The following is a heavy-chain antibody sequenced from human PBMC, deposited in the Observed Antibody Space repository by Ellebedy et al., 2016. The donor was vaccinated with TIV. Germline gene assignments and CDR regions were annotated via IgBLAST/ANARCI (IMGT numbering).Heavy chain of an antibody. J-gene: IGHJ4*02. Sequence: MPSETLSLTCTVSGGSINSYYWSWIRQPPGKGLEWIGYIYYSGSTNYSPSLKSRITMSVDTSKNQFSLKLSSVTAADTAVYFCARDRGYQDYWGQGTLVTVSS. D-gene: IGHD3-10*01. CDR2: IYYSGST. CDR3: ARDRGYQDY. V-gene: IGHV4-59*01. CDR1: GGSINSYY.